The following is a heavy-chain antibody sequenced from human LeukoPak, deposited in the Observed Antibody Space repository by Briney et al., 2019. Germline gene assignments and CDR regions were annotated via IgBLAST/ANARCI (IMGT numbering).Heavy chain of an antibody. CDR2: IIPIFGTA. V-gene: IGHV1-69*13. J-gene: IGHJ4*02. CDR1: GGTLSSYA. D-gene: IGHD4-23*01. Sequence: ASVKVSCKASGGTLSSYAISWVRQAPGQGLEWMGGIIPIFGTANYAQKFQGRVTITADESTSTAYMELSSLRSEDTAVYYCARSLNGGNSDWGQGTLVTVSS. CDR3: ARSLNGGNSD.